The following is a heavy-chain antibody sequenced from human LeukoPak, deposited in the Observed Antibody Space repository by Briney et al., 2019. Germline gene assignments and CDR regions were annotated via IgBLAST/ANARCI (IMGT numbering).Heavy chain of an antibody. CDR3: VTSWVRQQRDF. Sequence: GGSPRLSCAASGFSFRDYWMSWVRQAPGKGLEWVADIEPDGSGKTYVDSVKGRFTISRDNAQQSLYLQMDTLTAEDTAVYYCVTSWVRQQRDFWGQGTLVTVSS. V-gene: IGHV3-7*01. CDR1: GFSFRDYW. J-gene: IGHJ4*02. CDR2: IEPDGSGK. D-gene: IGHD3-10*01.